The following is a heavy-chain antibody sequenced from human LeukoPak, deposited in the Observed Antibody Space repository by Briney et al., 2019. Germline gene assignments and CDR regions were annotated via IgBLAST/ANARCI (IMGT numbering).Heavy chain of an antibody. CDR3: AREIYSVVPAALIDY. V-gene: IGHV4-61*02. CDR1: GGSISSGSYY. CDR2: IYTSGST. J-gene: IGHJ4*02. Sequence: SETLSLTCTVSGGSISSGSYYWSWIRQPAGKGLEWIGRIYTSGSTNYNPSLKSRVTISVDTSKNQFSLKLSSVTAADTAVYYCAREIYSVVPAALIDYWGQGTLVTVSS. D-gene: IGHD2-2*01.